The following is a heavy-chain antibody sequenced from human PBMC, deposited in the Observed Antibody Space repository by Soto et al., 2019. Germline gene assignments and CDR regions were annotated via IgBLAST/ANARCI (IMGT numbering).Heavy chain of an antibody. V-gene: IGHV1-46*01. D-gene: IGHD3-10*01. CDR1: GYTFTSFN. CDR2: INPRGFFT. J-gene: IGHJ5*02. Sequence: QVQLVQSGAEVKKPGASVKVSCKASGYTFTSFNIHWVRQAPGQGLEWVGMINPRGFFTTYAQKFRGRVTMTGDTSTSVVYMELTKLRSEDTAVYYCARAAGRFGDLFWFDPWGQGTLVSVSS. CDR3: ARAAGRFGDLFWFDP.